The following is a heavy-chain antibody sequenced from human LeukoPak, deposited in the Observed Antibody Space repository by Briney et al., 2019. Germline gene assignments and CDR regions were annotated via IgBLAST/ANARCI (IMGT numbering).Heavy chain of an antibody. Sequence: GGSLRLSCAASGFTFSSYAMSWVRQAPGKGLEWVSAISGSGGSTYYADSVKGRFTISRDNSKNTLYLQMNRLRAEATDVYYCAKSFYGSGSYFPSWFDPWGQGTLVTVSS. V-gene: IGHV3-23*01. D-gene: IGHD3-10*01. CDR2: ISGSGGST. CDR3: AKSFYGSGSYFPSWFDP. CDR1: GFTFSSYA. J-gene: IGHJ5*02.